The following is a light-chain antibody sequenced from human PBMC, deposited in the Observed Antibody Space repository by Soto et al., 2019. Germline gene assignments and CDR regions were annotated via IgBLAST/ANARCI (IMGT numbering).Light chain of an antibody. Sequence: QSVLTQPPSVSGAPGQRVTISCTGSSSNIGAGYDVHWYQQLPGTAPKLLIYGNSNRPSGVPDRFSGSKSGTSASLAITGLLAEDEADYYCQSYDSSPWVFGGGTKLTVL. CDR1: SSNIGAGYD. J-gene: IGLJ3*02. V-gene: IGLV1-40*01. CDR3: QSYDSSPWV. CDR2: GNS.